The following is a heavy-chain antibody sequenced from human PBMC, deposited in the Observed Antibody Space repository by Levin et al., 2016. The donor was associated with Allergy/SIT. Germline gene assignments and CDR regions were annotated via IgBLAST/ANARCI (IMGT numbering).Heavy chain of an antibody. CDR3: ASWAHYGSGSYFDS. CDR2: INTNTGNP. Sequence: ASVKVSCKASGYTFTSYAMNWVRQAPGQGLEWMGWINTNTGNPTYAQGFTGRFVFSLDTSVSTAFLQISSLKAEDTAVYYCASWAHYGSGSYFDSWGQGTLVTVSS. D-gene: IGHD3-10*01. V-gene: IGHV7-4-1*02. J-gene: IGHJ4*02. CDR1: GYTFTSYA.